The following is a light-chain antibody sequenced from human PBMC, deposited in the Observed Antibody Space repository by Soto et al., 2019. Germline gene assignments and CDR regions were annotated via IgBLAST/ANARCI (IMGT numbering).Light chain of an antibody. V-gene: IGLV2-14*01. Sequence: QSALTQPASVSGSPGQSITISCTGTSSDVGGYDYVSWYQLHPGKAPKLMVFEVSNRPSGVSYRLSGSKSGNTASLTISGLQAEDEADYFCRSFSISTAYVFGTGTKVTVL. CDR3: RSFSISTAYV. CDR2: EVS. CDR1: SSDVGGYDY. J-gene: IGLJ1*01.